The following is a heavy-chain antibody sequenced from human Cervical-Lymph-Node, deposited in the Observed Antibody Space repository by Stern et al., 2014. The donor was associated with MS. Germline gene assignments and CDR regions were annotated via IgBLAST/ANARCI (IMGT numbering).Heavy chain of an antibody. CDR2: IYHTGST. Sequence: QLQLQESGSGLVKPSQTLSLTCAVSGDSISSSGYSWNWIRQPPGKGLEWIGYIYHTGSTYYNPSLKSLVTISVDRSKNQFSLKLSSVTAADTAVYYCARGEYHALTGYSEDFQHWGQGILVTVSS. D-gene: IGHD3-9*01. CDR1: GDSISSSGYS. J-gene: IGHJ1*01. V-gene: IGHV4-30-2*01. CDR3: ARGEYHALTGYSEDFQH.